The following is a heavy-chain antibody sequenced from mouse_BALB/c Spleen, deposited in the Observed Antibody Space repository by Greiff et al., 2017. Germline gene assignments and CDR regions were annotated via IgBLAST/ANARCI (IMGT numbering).Heavy chain of an antibody. CDR1: GYSITSGYY. Sequence: EVKLMESGPGLVKPSQSLSLTCSVTGYSITSGYYWNWIRQFPGNKLEWMGYISYDGSNNYNPSLKNRISITRDTSKNQFFLKLNSVTTEDTATYYCARGGGNYDYAMDYWGQGTSVTVSS. D-gene: IGHD2-1*01. V-gene: IGHV3-6*02. CDR3: ARGGGNYDYAMDY. J-gene: IGHJ4*01. CDR2: ISYDGSN.